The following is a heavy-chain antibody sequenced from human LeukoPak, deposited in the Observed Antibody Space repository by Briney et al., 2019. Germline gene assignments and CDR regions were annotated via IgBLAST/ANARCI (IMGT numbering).Heavy chain of an antibody. D-gene: IGHD6-13*01. CDR2: ISWNSGSI. CDR3: AKGLGIGWFDP. J-gene: IGHJ5*02. V-gene: IGHV3-9*01. CDR1: GFTFDDYA. Sequence: GGSLRLSCAASGFTFDDYAMHWVRQAPGKGLEWVSGISWNSGSIGYADSVKGRSTISRDNAKNSLYLQMNSLRAEDTALYYCAKGLGIGWFDPWGQGTLVTVSS.